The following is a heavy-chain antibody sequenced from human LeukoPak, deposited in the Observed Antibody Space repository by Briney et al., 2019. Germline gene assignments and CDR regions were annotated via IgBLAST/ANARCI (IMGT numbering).Heavy chain of an antibody. CDR2: IYKDGKI. V-gene: IGHV3-53*01. Sequence: GGSLRLSCAASGFTFSSTYMSWVRQAPGKGLEWVSVIYKDGKIYYIDSVKGRFTISRDTSKNTLYLQMNSLRVEDTAVYYCASRHCSGGDCYFAGADPFDHWGQGTLVTISS. CDR1: GFTFSSTY. D-gene: IGHD2-21*01. J-gene: IGHJ4*02. CDR3: ASRHCSGGDCYFAGADPFDH.